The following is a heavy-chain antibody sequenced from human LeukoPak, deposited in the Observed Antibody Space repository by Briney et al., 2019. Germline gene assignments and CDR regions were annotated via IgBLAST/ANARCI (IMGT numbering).Heavy chain of an antibody. CDR3: LKYGACDRALSHVAFD. CDR1: GGSISSSSYY. J-gene: IGHJ3*02. CDR2: IYYSGST. Sequence: SQTLSLTCTVSGGSISSSSYYWGWIRHPPGKGMEWGGSIYYSGSTYYNPPLKSRVNRSVDTSENPSSLQLSSKIAADTDADYSLKYGACDRALSHVAFD. D-gene: IGHD4-17*01. V-gene: IGHV4-39*01.